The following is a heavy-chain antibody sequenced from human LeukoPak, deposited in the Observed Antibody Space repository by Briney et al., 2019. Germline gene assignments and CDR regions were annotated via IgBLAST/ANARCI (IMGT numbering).Heavy chain of an antibody. CDR1: GFIFRRYW. CDR2: IKQDGSEK. CDR3: ARDKSIPNLDAFDI. J-gene: IGHJ3*02. D-gene: IGHD1-14*01. Sequence: PGGSLRLSCAASGFIFRRYWMTWVGQAPGKGLEWVANIKQDGSEKNYLDSVRGRFTISRDDARNSLYLQMDSLRVEDTAVYYCARDKSIPNLDAFDIWGQGTRVTVSS. V-gene: IGHV3-7*05.